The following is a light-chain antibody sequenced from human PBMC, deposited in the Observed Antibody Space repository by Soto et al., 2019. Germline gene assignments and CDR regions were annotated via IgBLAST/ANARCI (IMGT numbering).Light chain of an antibody. CDR3: QQYGSSQFT. CDR1: QSVSSTY. V-gene: IGKV3-20*01. CDR2: GAS. Sequence: ETVLTQSPGTLSLSPGERATLSCRASQSVSSTYLAWYQQKPGQAPRLVIYGASSRATGIPDRFSGSGSGTDFTLTISRLEPEDFAVYYCQQYGSSQFTFGPGTKVDIK. J-gene: IGKJ3*01.